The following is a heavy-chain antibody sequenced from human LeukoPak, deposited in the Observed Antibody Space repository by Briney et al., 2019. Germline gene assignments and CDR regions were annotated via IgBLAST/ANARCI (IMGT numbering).Heavy chain of an antibody. CDR1: GFTFSSYA. CDR2: INGGGGST. D-gene: IGHD6-19*01. J-gene: IGHJ6*02. CDR3: AKGPSSGWPYGMDV. V-gene: IGHV3-23*01. Sequence: GGSLRLSCAGSGFTFSSYAMSWVRQAPGKGLEGVSAINGGGGSTYYADSVKGRFTISRDNSRNTVYLRMNSLRAEDTAVYYCAKGPSSGWPYGMDVWGQGTTVTVSS.